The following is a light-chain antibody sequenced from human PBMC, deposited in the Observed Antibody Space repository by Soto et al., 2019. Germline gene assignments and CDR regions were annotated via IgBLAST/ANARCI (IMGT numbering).Light chain of an antibody. V-gene: IGKV3-20*01. CDR3: QQYGSSPRT. J-gene: IGKJ1*01. Sequence: IVLTQSPGTLSLSPGERATLSCRASQSVPRNYLAWYQQKPGQAPRLLIYDTSNRATGIPARFSGSGSGTDFTLTISSLEPEDFAVYYCQQYGSSPRTFGQGTKVDIK. CDR1: QSVPRNY. CDR2: DTS.